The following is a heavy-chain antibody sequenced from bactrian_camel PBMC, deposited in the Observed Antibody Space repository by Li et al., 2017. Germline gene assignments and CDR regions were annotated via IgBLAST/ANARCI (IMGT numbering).Heavy chain of an antibody. J-gene: IGHJ6*01. V-gene: IGHV3S31*01. CDR2: IYIGDGST. CDR3: AADRSLKCATVLRGTWSGRADFGY. CDR1: GYTFSSYC. D-gene: IGHD6*01. Sequence: DVQLVESGGGSVQAGGSLTLSCAVSGYTFSSYCMGWFRQAPGKEREGVVSIYIGDGSTYYGHSVKGRFTVSQDNGKGTLYLQMNSLKPEDTAMYYCAADRSLKCATVLRGTWSGRADFGYWGQGTQVTVS.